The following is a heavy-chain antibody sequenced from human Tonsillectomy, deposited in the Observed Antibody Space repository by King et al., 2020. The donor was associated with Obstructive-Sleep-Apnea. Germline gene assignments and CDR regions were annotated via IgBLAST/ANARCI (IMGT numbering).Heavy chain of an antibody. CDR1: GGSISSSSYY. J-gene: IGHJ6*02. CDR3: ARESTSLRIRGMDV. V-gene: IGHV4-39*07. D-gene: IGHD2/OR15-2a*01. Sequence: QLQESGPGLVKPSETLSLTCTVSGGSISSSSYYWGWIRQPPGKGLEWIGSIYYSGSTYYNPSLKSRVTISVDTSKNQFSLKLSSVTAADTAVYYCARESTSLRIRGMDVWGQGTTVTVSS. CDR2: IYYSGST.